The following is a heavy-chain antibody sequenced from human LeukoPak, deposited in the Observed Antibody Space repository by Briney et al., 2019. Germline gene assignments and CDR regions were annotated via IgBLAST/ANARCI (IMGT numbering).Heavy chain of an antibody. V-gene: IGHV1-8*03. Sequence: ASVKVSCKASGYTFTSYDINWVRQATGQGLEWMGWMNPNSGNTGYAQKFQGRVTITRNTSISTAYMELSSLRSEDTAVYYCARGRSGEYHDFWSGYSVLFDYWGQGTLVTVSS. CDR2: MNPNSGNT. D-gene: IGHD3-3*01. CDR3: ARGRSGEYHDFWSGYSVLFDY. CDR1: GYTFTSYD. J-gene: IGHJ4*02.